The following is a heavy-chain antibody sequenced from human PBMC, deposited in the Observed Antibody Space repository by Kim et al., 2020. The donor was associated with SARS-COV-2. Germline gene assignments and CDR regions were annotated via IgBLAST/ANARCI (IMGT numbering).Heavy chain of an antibody. D-gene: IGHD3-10*01. CDR3: ARWTVLGSGSYSWFDP. J-gene: IGHJ5*02. CDR2: IIPIFGTA. Sequence: SVKVSCKASGGTFSSYAISWVRQAPGQGLEWMGGIIPIFGTANYAQKFQGRVTITADESTSTAYMELSSLRSEDTAVYYCARWTVLGSGSYSWFDPWGQGTLVTVSS. V-gene: IGHV1-69*13. CDR1: GGTFSSYA.